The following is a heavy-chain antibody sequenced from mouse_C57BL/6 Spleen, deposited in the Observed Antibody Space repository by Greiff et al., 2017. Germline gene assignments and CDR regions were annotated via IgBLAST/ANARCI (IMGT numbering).Heavy chain of an antibody. D-gene: IGHD2-3*01. CDR3: TTWDGYYVGYYAMDY. Sequence: VQLKESGAELVRPGASVKLSCTASGFNIKDDYMHWVKQRPEQGLEWIGWIDPENGDTEYASKFQGKATITADTSSNTAYLQLSSLTSEDTAVYYCTTWDGYYVGYYAMDYWGQGTSVTVSS. V-gene: IGHV14-4*01. CDR2: IDPENGDT. J-gene: IGHJ4*01. CDR1: GFNIKDDY.